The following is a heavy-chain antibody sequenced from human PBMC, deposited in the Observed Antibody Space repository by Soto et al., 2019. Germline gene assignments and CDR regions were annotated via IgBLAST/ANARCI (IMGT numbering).Heavy chain of an antibody. J-gene: IGHJ6*02. CDR2: IWSAGLI. V-gene: IGHV3-53*02. Sequence: DVQLVETGGELIQPGGSLRLSCAASGVTVSSKYISWVRQAPGKGLEWISVIWSAGLIYYADSVRGRFTISRAISKNILYLEMTSLRADDTAVYYCAREAPMDVWGQGTTVTVAS. CDR3: AREAPMDV. CDR1: GVTVSSKY.